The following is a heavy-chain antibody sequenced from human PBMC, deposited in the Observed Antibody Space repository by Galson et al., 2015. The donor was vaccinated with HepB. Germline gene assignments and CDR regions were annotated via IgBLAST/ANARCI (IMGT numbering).Heavy chain of an antibody. CDR3: AEGKVGAI. Sequence: SLRLSCAASGFTFSSYGMHWVRRAPGKGLEWVTLISSDGSNKYYADSVKGRFTVSRDNSRNTPYLQMNSLGAEDTAVYYCAEGKVGAIWGQGTTVTVSS. J-gene: IGHJ3*02. CDR1: GFTFSSYG. D-gene: IGHD3-16*01. V-gene: IGHV3-30*18. CDR2: ISSDGSNK.